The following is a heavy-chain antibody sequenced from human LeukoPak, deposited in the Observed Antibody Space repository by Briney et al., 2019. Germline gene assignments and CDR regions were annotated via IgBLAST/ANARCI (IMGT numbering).Heavy chain of an antibody. CDR1: GGTFSSYA. CDR3: ARDDQHLDTMTAFDI. V-gene: IGHV1-69*05. D-gene: IGHD3-22*01. J-gene: IGHJ3*02. Sequence: GASVKVSCKASGGTFSSYAISWVRQAPGKGLEWMGRIIPIFGTANYAQKFQCRVTITTDESTSTAYMEQSSLRSEDTAVYYCARDDQHLDTMTAFDIWGQATMVTVSS. CDR2: IIPIFGTA.